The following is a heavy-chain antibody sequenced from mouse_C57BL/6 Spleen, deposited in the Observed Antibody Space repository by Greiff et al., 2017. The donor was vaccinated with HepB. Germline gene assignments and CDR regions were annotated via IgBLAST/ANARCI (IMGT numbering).Heavy chain of an antibody. J-gene: IGHJ4*01. Sequence: EVKLEESGGGLVQPGGSLKLSCAASGFTFSDYYMYWVRQTPEKRLEWVAYISNGGGSTYYPDTVKGRFTISRDNAKNTLYLQMSRLKSEDTAMYYSARHPTYDYLYAMDYWGQGTSVTVSS. D-gene: IGHD2-4*01. CDR2: ISNGGGST. CDR1: GFTFSDYY. V-gene: IGHV5-12*01. CDR3: ARHPTYDYLYAMDY.